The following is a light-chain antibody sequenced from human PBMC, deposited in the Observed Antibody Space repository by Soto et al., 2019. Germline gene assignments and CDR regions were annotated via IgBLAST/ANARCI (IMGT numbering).Light chain of an antibody. J-gene: IGKJ4*01. CDR2: DAS. CDR1: QSINWY. Sequence: IQMTQSPSSLSASVGDRVTITCRASQSINWYLNWYQQKPGKAPNLLIYDASSLESGVPSRFSGSGSGTDFTLTISCLQSEDFATYYCQQYYSYPFTFGGGTKVDIK. V-gene: IGKV1-13*02. CDR3: QQYYSYPFT.